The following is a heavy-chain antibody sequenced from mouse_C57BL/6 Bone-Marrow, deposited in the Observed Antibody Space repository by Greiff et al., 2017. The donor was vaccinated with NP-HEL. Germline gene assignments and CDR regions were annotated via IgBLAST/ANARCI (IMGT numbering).Heavy chain of an antibody. D-gene: IGHD2-4*01. CDR3: AIEGYDYYWFAY. CDR1: GYTFTSYW. CDR2: IYPGSGST. V-gene: IGHV1-55*01. J-gene: IGHJ3*01. Sequence: VQLQQPGAELVKPGASVKMSCKASGYTFTSYWITWVKQRPGQGLEWIGDIYPGSGSTNYNEKFKSKATLTVDTSSSTAYMQLISLTSEDSAVYVCAIEGYDYYWFAYWGQGTLVTVSA.